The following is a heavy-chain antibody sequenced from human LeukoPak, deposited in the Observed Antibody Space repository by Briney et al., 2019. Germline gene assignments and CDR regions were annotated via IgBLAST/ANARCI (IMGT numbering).Heavy chain of an antibody. CDR1: GFTFSSYG. Sequence: GGSLRLSCAASGFTFSSYGMHWVRQAPGKGLEWVAVMSYDGSNKYYADSVKGRFTISRDNSKNTLYLQMKSLRAEDTAVYYCAKDRSGSYFDYWGQGTLVTVSS. CDR3: AKDRSGSYFDY. V-gene: IGHV3-30*18. CDR2: MSYDGSNK. J-gene: IGHJ4*02. D-gene: IGHD1-26*01.